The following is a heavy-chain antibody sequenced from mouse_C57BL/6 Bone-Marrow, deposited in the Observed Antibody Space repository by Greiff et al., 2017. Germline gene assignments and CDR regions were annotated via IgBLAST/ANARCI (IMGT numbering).Heavy chain of an antibody. V-gene: IGHV1-50*01. CDR1: GYTFTSYW. CDR3: ARRGDVGDLAWVAY. CDR2: IDPSDSDT. Sequence: QVQLQQPGAELVKPGASVKLSCKASGYTFTSYWMQWVKQRPGQGLEWIGEIDPSDSDTNYNQKFKGKATLTVDTSSSTAYMQLSSLTSEDSAVYYSARRGDVGDLAWVAYWGQGTLVTVSA. J-gene: IGHJ3*01.